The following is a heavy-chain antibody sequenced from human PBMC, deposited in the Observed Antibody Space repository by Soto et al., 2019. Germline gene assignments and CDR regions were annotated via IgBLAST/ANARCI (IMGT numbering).Heavy chain of an antibody. CDR1: GGSISSSNW. D-gene: IGHD1-26*01. V-gene: IGHV4-4*02. CDR2: IYHSGNT. Sequence: VQLRQSGPGLVKPSGTLSLTCAVSGGSISSSNWWTWVRQAPGKGLEWIGEIYHSGNTYYNPSLKARSTVTVDKSNNLFSLKLNSVTPADTAVYYCATLPPRVVASLLPLPTWGQGTLVTVSS. J-gene: IGHJ5*02. CDR3: ATLPPRVVASLLPLPT.